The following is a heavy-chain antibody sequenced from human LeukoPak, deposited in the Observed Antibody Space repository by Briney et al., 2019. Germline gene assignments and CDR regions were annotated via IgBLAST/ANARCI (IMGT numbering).Heavy chain of an antibody. CDR2: IYYTGST. CDR1: GGSFSSSNYN. V-gene: IGHV4-39*07. CDR3: ARDQGTIILGYFDY. J-gene: IGHJ4*02. Sequence: SETLSLTCTVSGGSFSSSNYNWGWVRQPPGKGLEWTGTIYYTGSTYYNPSLKSRVPISVDTSKKHSSLKLNSVTAADTAVYYCARDQGTIILGYFDYWGQGTLVTVSS. D-gene: IGHD3-22*01.